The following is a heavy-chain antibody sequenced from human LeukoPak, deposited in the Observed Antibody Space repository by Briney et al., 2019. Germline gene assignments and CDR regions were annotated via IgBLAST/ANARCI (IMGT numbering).Heavy chain of an antibody. CDR1: GGSISSSSYY. D-gene: IGHD4-17*01. J-gene: IGHJ4*02. Sequence: SETLSLTCTVSGGSISSSSYYWGWIRQPPGKGLEWIGSIYYSGSTYYNPSLKSRVTISVDTSKNQFSLKLSSVTAADTAVYYCAGGDYHPGAGFDYWGQGTLVTVSS. CDR3: AGGDYHPGAGFDY. CDR2: IYYSGST. V-gene: IGHV4-39*01.